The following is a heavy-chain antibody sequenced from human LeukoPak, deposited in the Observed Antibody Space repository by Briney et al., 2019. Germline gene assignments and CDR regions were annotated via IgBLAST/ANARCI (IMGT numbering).Heavy chain of an antibody. V-gene: IGHV4-39*01. J-gene: IGHJ4*02. CDR1: GGSITSSGYY. Sequence: KLSETLSLSCTVSGGSITSSGYYWGSIRQPPVKGLEWIASIHYSGITYYSPSLKSRVTISVDTSKNQFSLKLSYVTAADTAVYYCARYGGQSEFDYWGQGTLVTVSS. CDR2: IHYSGIT. D-gene: IGHD4-23*01. CDR3: ARYGGQSEFDY.